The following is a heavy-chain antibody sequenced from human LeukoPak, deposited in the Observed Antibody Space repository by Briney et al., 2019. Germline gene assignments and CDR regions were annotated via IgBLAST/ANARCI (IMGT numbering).Heavy chain of an antibody. V-gene: IGHV3-30*02. J-gene: IGHJ4*02. CDR3: AKDPGKFWSGHDY. CDR1: GFTFSSYG. CDR2: IWYDGSNK. D-gene: IGHD3-3*01. Sequence: GGSLRLSCAASGFTFSSYGMHWVRQAPGKGLEWVAVIWYDGSNKYYADSVKGRFTVSRDNSKNTLYLQMNSLRGEDTAVYYCAKDPGKFWSGHDYWGQGALVTVSS.